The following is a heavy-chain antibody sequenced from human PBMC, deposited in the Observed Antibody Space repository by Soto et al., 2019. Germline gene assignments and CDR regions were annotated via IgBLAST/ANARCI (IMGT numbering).Heavy chain of an antibody. D-gene: IGHD3-10*01. J-gene: IGHJ6*02. CDR3: AREGSITMVRGYYGMDV. Sequence: GGSLRLSCVASGFTVSSNYMSWVRQAPGKGLEWVSVIYSGGSTYYADSVKGRFTISRDNSKNTLYLQMNSLRAEDTAVYYCAREGSITMVRGYYGMDVWGQGTTVTVSS. CDR1: GFTVSSNY. V-gene: IGHV3-53*01. CDR2: IYSGGST.